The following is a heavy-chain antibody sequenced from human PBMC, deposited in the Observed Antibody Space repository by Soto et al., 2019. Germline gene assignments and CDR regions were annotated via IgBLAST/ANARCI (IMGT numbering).Heavy chain of an antibody. D-gene: IGHD1-7*01. J-gene: IGHJ6*03. CDR2: ISSGSSYK. Sequence: EVQLVESGGGLVKPGGSLRLSCAASGFTFSRYSMNWVRQAPGKGLEWVSSISSGSSYKYYADSVKGRFTISRDNAKNSLYLQMNSLRAEDTAVYYCARDDRTVELGYYYYYMDVWGKGTTVTVSS. V-gene: IGHV3-21*01. CDR1: GFTFSRYS. CDR3: ARDDRTVELGYYYYYMDV.